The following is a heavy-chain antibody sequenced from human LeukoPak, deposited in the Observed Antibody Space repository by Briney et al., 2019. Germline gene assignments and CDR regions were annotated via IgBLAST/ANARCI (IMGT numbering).Heavy chain of an antibody. J-gene: IGHJ4*02. D-gene: IGHD6-19*01. Sequence: GSLRLSCAASGFTFSRYDMHWVRQATGKGLEWVSGIGTAGDTYYAGSVKGRFTISRENAKNSMYLRMNSLTAGDTAVYYCAGAGSETQWRAFDFWGQGALVTVFS. CDR3: AGAGSETQWRAFDF. CDR1: GFTFSRYD. V-gene: IGHV3-13*01. CDR2: IGTAGDT.